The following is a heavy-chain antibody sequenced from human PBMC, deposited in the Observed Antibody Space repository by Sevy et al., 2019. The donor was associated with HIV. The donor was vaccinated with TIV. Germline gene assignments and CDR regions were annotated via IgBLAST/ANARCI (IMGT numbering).Heavy chain of an antibody. D-gene: IGHD3-22*01. V-gene: IGHV1-24*01. CDR2: FDPEDGET. CDR1: GYTLNKLS. Sequence: ASVKVSCKVSGYTLNKLSMHWVRQAPGKGLEWMGGFDPEDGETFYAQKFQGRVTMTEDTSTDTAYMELSSLGSEDMAVYYCAATKDYYESSGPPFDYWGQGTLVTVSS. CDR3: AATKDYYESSGPPFDY. J-gene: IGHJ4*02.